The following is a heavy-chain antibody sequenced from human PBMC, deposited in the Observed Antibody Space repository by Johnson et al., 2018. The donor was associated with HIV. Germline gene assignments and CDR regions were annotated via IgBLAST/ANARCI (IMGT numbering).Heavy chain of an antibody. CDR1: GFTFSSYA. D-gene: IGHD3-22*01. J-gene: IGHJ3*01. Sequence: QVQLVESGGGVVQPGRSLRLSCAASGFTFSSYAMHLVRQAPGKGLEWVAVISYDGSNKYYADSVKGRFTISRDNSKNTLYLQMNSLRAEDTAVYYCARDINYYDSSGYLIGSDAFDLWGQGTMVTVSS. CDR2: ISYDGSNK. V-gene: IGHV3-30-3*01. CDR3: ARDINYYDSSGYLIGSDAFDL.